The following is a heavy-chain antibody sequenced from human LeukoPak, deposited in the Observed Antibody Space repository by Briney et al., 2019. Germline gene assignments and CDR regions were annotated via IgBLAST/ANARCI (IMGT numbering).Heavy chain of an antibody. CDR3: AYGSGSYPFDP. CDR2: INHSGST. V-gene: IGHV4-34*01. J-gene: IGHJ5*02. CDR1: GGSFSGYY. D-gene: IGHD3-10*01. Sequence: SETLSLTCAVYGGSFSGYYWSWIRRPPGKGLEWIGEINHSGSTNYNPSLKSRVTISVGTSKNQFSLKLSSVTAADTAVYYCAYGSGSYPFDPWGQGTLVTVSS.